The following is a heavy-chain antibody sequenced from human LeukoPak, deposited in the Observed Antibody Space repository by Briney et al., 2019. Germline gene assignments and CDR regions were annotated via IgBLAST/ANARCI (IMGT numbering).Heavy chain of an antibody. CDR2: INPNSGGT. V-gene: IGHV1-2*06. CDR3: ARVETPMVVDAFDI. Sequence: ASVKVSCKASGYTFTGYYMHWVRQAPGQGLEWMGRINPNSGGTNYAQKFQGRVTMTRDTSISTAYMELSRLRSDDTAVYYCARVETPMVVDAFDIWGQGTVVTVSS. CDR1: GYTFTGYY. D-gene: IGHD5-18*01. J-gene: IGHJ3*02.